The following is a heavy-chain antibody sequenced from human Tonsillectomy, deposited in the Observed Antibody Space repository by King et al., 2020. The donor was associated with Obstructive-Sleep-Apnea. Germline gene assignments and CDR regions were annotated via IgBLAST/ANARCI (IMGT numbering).Heavy chain of an antibody. CDR1: GGSISSSSYY. D-gene: IGHD3-22*01. CDR2: IYYSGNT. J-gene: IGHJ6*02. CDR3: ARASDSLGFYYYGMDV. V-gene: IGHV4-39*07. Sequence: QLQLQESGPGLVKPSETLSLTCTVSGGSISSSSYYWGGIRQPPGKGLEWIGGIYYSGNTYYNPSLKSRVTISVDTSKNQFSLKLSSVTAADTAVYYCARASDSLGFYYYGMDVWGQGTTVTVSS.